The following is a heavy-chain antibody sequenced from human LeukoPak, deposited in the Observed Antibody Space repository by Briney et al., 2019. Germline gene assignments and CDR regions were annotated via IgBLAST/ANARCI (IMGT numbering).Heavy chain of an antibody. Sequence: GGSLRLSCAASGFTFSTYAMSWVRQAPGKGLEGVSGISGSSSHTEDADSVKGRFTISRDNSKNTLFLQMNNLRVEDTALYYCTKEYDKTNRSPQWGFDSWGQGTLVTVSS. CDR3: TKEYDKTNRSPQWGFDS. CDR1: GFTFSTYA. J-gene: IGHJ4*02. CDR2: ISGSSSHT. D-gene: IGHD6-19*01. V-gene: IGHV3-23*01.